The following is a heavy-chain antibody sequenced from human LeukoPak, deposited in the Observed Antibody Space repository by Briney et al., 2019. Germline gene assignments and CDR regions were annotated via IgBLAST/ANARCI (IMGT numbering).Heavy chain of an antibody. CDR3: ARWAYYYDSSGYHWFDP. CDR1: GGTXSSYA. Sequence: SVKVSCKASGGTXSSYAISWVRQAPGQGLEWMGRIISILGIANYAQKFQGRVTITADKSTSTAYMELSSLRSEDTAVYYCARWAYYYDSSGYHWFDPWGQGTLVTVSS. J-gene: IGHJ5*02. CDR2: IISILGIA. D-gene: IGHD3-22*01. V-gene: IGHV1-69*04.